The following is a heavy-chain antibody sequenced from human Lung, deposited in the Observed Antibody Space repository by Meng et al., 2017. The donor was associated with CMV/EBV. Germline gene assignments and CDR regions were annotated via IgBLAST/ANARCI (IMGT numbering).Heavy chain of an antibody. V-gene: IGHV3-21*01. J-gene: IGHJ4*02. Sequence: SCAASGFIFSSYSMNWVRQAPGKGLEWVSSISISSGYKNYADSVKGRFTISRDNAKNSLYLQINSLRAEDTAVYYCARVPYGDYPYWGQGPLVTVSS. CDR3: ARVPYGDYPY. D-gene: IGHD4-17*01. CDR2: ISISSGYK. CDR1: GFIFSSYS.